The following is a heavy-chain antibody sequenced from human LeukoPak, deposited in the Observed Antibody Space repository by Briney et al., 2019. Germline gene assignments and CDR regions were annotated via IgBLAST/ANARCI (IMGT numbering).Heavy chain of an antibody. J-gene: IGHJ6*02. CDR3: ASQQQLVLSYYYYGMDV. Sequence: GASVKVSCKASGGTFSSYAISWVRQAPGQGLEWMGRIIPILGIANYAQKFQGGVTITADKSTSTAYMELSSLRSEDTAVYYCASQQQLVLSYYYYGMDVWGQGTTVTVSS. CDR2: IIPILGIA. CDR1: GGTFSSYA. D-gene: IGHD6-13*01. V-gene: IGHV1-69*04.